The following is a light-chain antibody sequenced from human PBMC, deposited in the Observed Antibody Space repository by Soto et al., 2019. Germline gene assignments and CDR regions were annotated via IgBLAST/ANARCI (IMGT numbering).Light chain of an antibody. CDR1: QSVSSNY. Sequence: EILWTQCLATLSLPPGERATLSCSPSQSVSSNYLGWYQKKPAQPPRLLIYGGSSRATGIPDRFSASGSGTDFTLTISRLEPADFAVYFCHHYGPSPTFGQGTRLEIK. J-gene: IGKJ5*01. V-gene: IGKV3-20*01. CDR2: GGS. CDR3: HHYGPSPT.